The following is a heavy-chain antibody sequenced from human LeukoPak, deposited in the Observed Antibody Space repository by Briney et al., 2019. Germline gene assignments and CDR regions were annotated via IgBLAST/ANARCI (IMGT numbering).Heavy chain of an antibody. D-gene: IGHD6-6*01. CDR3: ARDRKQLVNAFDI. J-gene: IGHJ3*02. V-gene: IGHV4-4*07. Sequence: SETLSLTCAVSGYSISSGYYWGWIRQPAGKGLEWIGRIYTSGGTNYNPSLKSRVTMSVDTSKNQFSLKLSSVTAADTAVYYCARDRKQLVNAFDIWGQGTMVTVSS. CDR1: GYSISSGYY. CDR2: IYTSGGT.